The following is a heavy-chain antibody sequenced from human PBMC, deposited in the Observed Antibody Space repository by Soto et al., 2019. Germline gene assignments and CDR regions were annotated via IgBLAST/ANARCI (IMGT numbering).Heavy chain of an antibody. V-gene: IGHV1-18*01. J-gene: IGHJ4*02. CDR1: RYTFPIYV. CDR3: ARSAPPAGY. Sequence: QVQLVQSGAEVKKPGASVKVYCKASRYTFPIYVITRVRQAPGQGRECMGWSSAYIGNTNYAQKLQGRVTLTTDTSTTTANMEPRSPTADDTALYYCARSAPPAGYWGQGTLVTVSS. CDR2: SSAYIGNT.